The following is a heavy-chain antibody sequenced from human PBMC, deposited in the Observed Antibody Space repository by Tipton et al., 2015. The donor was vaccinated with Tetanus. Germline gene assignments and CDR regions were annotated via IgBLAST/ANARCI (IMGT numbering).Heavy chain of an antibody. D-gene: IGHD6-13*01. CDR1: RGPISSYY. CDR2: VYYTGST. V-gene: IGHV4-59*01. J-gene: IGHJ4*02. CDR3: AGVTAQRTELYFDH. Sequence: LRLSCTVSRGPISSYYWSWIRQPPGKGLEWIGYVYYTGSTNHNPSLKSRVTISMDRSKNQISLQLTSVTAADTAVYFCAGVTAQRTELYFDHWGQGTLVTVSS.